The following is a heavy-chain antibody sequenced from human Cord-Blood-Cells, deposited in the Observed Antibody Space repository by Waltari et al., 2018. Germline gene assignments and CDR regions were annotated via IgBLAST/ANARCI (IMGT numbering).Heavy chain of an antibody. CDR2: INPKSGGT. CDR3: ARSSPNSYWYFDL. D-gene: IGHD6-6*01. CDR1: GYTFTGYY. V-gene: IGHV1-2*02. J-gene: IGHJ2*01. Sequence: QVQLVQSGAEVKKPGASVKVSCKASGYTFTGYYMHWVRQAPGQGLEWMGWINPKSGGTNYAQKFQGRVTMTRDTSISTAYMELSRLRSDDTAVYYCARSSPNSYWYFDLWGRGTLVTVSS.